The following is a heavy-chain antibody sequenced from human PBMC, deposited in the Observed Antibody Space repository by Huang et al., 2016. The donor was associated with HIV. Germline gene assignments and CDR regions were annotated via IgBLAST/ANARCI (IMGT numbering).Heavy chain of an antibody. Sequence: QLQLQESGPGLVKPSETLSLTCTVSGGSISSSSYYWGWIRQPPGKGLGWIGSIYYSGSTYYNPSLKSQVAISVGTFKNQFSLKLSSVTAADTAVYYCARQWELLQAFDIWGQGTMVTVSS. D-gene: IGHD1-26*01. CDR2: IYYSGST. CDR3: ARQWELLQAFDI. J-gene: IGHJ3*02. CDR1: GGSISSSSYY. V-gene: IGHV4-39*01.